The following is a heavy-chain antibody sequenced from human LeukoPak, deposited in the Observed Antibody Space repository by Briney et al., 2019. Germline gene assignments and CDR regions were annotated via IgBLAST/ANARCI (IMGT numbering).Heavy chain of an antibody. CDR1: GFTFSNAW. CDR3: TAGAVATTYYYYYYYMDV. Sequence: PGGSLRLSCAASGFTFSNAWMSGVRQAPGKGVEWVGRIKSKTDGGTTDYAARVKGRFTITRDDSKNTLYLQMNSLKTEDTAVYYCTAGAVATTYYYYYYYMDVWGKGTTVTVSS. J-gene: IGHJ6*03. D-gene: IGHD5-12*01. V-gene: IGHV3-15*01. CDR2: IKSKTDGGTT.